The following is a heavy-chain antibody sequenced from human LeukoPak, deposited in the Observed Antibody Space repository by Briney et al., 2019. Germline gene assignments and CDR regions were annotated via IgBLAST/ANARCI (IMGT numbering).Heavy chain of an antibody. CDR3: AKPEKVGASIGFDP. V-gene: IGHV3-21*04. J-gene: IGHJ5*02. CDR2: ISSSSSYI. D-gene: IGHD1-26*01. Sequence: GGSLRLSCAASGFTFSSYSMNWVRQAPGKGLEWVSSISSSSSYIYYADSVKGRFTISRDNSKNTLYLQMNSLRAEDTAVYYCAKPEKVGASIGFDPWGQGTLVTVSS. CDR1: GFTFSSYS.